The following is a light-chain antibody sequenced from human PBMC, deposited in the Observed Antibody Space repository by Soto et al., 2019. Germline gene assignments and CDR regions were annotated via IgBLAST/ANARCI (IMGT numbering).Light chain of an antibody. CDR1: QSISSW. CDR2: KAS. Sequence: DIPMTQSPSTLSASVGDRVTITCRASQSISSWWAWYQQKPGKAPKLLIYKASSLESRVPSRFSGSGSGTEFTLTISSLQPDDFATYYCKQYNSLYNFGQGTKLEIK. J-gene: IGKJ2*01. CDR3: KQYNSLYN. V-gene: IGKV1-5*03.